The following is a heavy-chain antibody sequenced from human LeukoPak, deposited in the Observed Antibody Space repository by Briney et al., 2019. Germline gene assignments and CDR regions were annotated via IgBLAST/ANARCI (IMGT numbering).Heavy chain of an antibody. V-gene: IGHV1-18*01. CDR1: GYFFTSFG. D-gene: IGHD6-6*01. J-gene: IGHJ4*02. CDR2: ISVFNGNT. CDR3: ARAVQLVHEVVDY. Sequence: ASVKVSCKASGYFFTSFGFSWVRQAPGQGLEWMGWISVFNGNTNYAQKFQGRVTMTTDTSTSTAYLEVRSLRSDDTAVYYCARAVQLVHEVVDYWGQGTLVTVSS.